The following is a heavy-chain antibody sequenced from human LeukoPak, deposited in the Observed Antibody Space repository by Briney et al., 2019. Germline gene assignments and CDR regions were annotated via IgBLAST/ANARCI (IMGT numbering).Heavy chain of an antibody. V-gene: IGHV4-34*01. J-gene: IGHJ6*04. D-gene: IGHD2/OR15-2a*01. CDR3: ARGPKFYV. CDR1: GGSFSDYY. CDR2: INHSGST. Sequence: SETLSLTCAVYGGSFSDYYWSWIRQPPGKGLEWIGEINHSGSTNYNPSLKSRVTISADTSKNQFSLKLSSVTAADTAVYYCARGPKFYVWDKGTTVTVSS.